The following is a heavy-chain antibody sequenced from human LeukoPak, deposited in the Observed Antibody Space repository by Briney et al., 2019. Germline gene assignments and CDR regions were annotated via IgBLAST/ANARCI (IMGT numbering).Heavy chain of an antibody. CDR3: ARRNDYDSSGYLLGDAFDI. Sequence: GESLKISCKGSGYSFTSYWIGWVRQVPGKGLEWMGVIYPGDADTRYSPSFQGQVTISADKSIRTAYLQWSSLKASDTAMYYCARRNDYDSSGYLLGDAFDIWGQGTMVTVSS. CDR1: GYSFTSYW. J-gene: IGHJ3*02. CDR2: IYPGDADT. V-gene: IGHV5-51*01. D-gene: IGHD3-22*01.